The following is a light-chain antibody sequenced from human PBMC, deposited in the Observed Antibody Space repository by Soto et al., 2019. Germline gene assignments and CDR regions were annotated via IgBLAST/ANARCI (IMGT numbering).Light chain of an antibody. V-gene: IGLV2-14*01. CDR3: SSYTSSSTYV. CDR2: DVS. J-gene: IGLJ1*01. CDR1: SSYVGGYNY. Sequence: QSARTQPASVSGSPGQSIAISCTGTSSYVGGYNYVSWYQQPPGKAPKLMVYDVSNRPSGVSNRFSGSKSGNTASLTISGLQAEDEADYYCSSYTSSSTYVFGTGTKVTVL.